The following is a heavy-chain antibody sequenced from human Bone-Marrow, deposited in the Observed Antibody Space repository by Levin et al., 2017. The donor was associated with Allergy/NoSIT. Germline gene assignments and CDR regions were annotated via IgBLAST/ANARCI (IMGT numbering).Heavy chain of an antibody. J-gene: IGHJ4*02. V-gene: IGHV3-23*01. CDR2: ISSSGGST. Sequence: GGSLRLSCAASGFTFSSYTMDWVRQAPGKGLEWVSGISSSGGSTYYTDSVKGRFTVSRDNSKNTLYVQMNSLRADDTAVYYCAKMARDGSPNNFDYWGQGTLVTVSS. CDR1: GFTFSSYT. D-gene: IGHD3-10*01. CDR3: AKMARDGSPNNFDY.